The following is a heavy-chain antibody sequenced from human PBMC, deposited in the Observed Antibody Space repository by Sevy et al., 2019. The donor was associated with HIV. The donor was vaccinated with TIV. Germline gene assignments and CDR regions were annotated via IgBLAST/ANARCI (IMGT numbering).Heavy chain of an antibody. V-gene: IGHV3-49*03. CDR3: TREATLVRGVVTINDAFYI. CDR2: IRVKAFGATA. Sequence: GGSLRLSCTASGFTFADYTMSWFRQAPGRGLEWLSFIRVKAFGATAEYAASVKGRFTISRDDSQSIAYLQMNGLKTEDTAFYYCTREATLVRGVVTINDAFYIWGQGTMVTVSS. CDR1: GFTFADYT. J-gene: IGHJ3*02. D-gene: IGHD3-10*01.